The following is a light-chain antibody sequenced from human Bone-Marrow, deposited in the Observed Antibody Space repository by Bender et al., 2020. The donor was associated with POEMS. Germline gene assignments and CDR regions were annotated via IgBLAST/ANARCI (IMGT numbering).Light chain of an antibody. CDR2: EVS. CDR3: CSYAGSYTWV. V-gene: IGLV2-23*02. Sequence: QSALTQPASVSGSPGQSITISCTGTSSDVGNYNLVSWYQQHPGKAPKVMIYEVSKRPSGVSNRFSGSKSGNTASLTISGLQAEDEADYYCCSYAGSYTWVFGRGTKVTVL. CDR1: SSDVGNYNL. J-gene: IGLJ3*02.